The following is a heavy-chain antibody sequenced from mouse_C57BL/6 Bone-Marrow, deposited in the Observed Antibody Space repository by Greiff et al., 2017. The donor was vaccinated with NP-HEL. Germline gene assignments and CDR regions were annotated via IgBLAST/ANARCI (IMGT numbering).Heavy chain of an antibody. J-gene: IGHJ2*01. CDR3: ARGEGRGFYFDY. CDR1: GYTFTSYW. Sequence: VQLQQPGAELVMPGASVKLSCQASGYTFTSYWMHWVKQRPGPGLAWIGEIDPSDSYTNSNQKFKGKSTLTVDKSSSTAYMQLSSLTSEDSAVYYCARGEGRGFYFDYWGKGTTLTVSS. D-gene: IGHD3-3*01. CDR2: IDPSDSYT. V-gene: IGHV1-69*01.